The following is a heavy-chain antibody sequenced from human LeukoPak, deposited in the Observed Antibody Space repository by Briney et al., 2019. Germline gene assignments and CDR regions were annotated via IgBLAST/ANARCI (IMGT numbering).Heavy chain of an antibody. D-gene: IGHD4-11*01. Sequence: PGGSLRLSCAASGFTFSNAWMSWVRQAPGKGLEWVGRIKRKSDGGATDYAAPVEGRFTISRDDSKNTLYLQTNSLKTEDTALYYCTKEDYGNYVSPHWGQGTLVTVSP. CDR3: TKEDYGNYVSPH. V-gene: IGHV3-15*01. J-gene: IGHJ4*02. CDR1: GFTFSNAW. CDR2: IKRKSDGGAT.